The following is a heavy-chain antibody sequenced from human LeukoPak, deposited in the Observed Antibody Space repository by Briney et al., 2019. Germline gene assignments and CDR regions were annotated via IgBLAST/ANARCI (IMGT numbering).Heavy chain of an antibody. V-gene: IGHV5-51*01. CDR1: GYNFNTYW. CDR2: IRPMNSDV. Sequence: GESLKISCKGSGYNFNTYWVAWVRQLPGKGLEWMGIIRPMNSDVRYSPSFQGQVTISADKSISTAYLQWSSLKASDTAMYYCARRNGGGSYTHFDYWGQGTLVTVSS. D-gene: IGHD1-26*01. J-gene: IGHJ4*02. CDR3: ARRNGGGSYTHFDY.